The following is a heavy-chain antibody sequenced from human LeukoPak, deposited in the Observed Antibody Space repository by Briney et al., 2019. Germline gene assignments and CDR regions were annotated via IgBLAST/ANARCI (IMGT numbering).Heavy chain of an antibody. Sequence: PGGSLRLSCAASGFTFSSYSMNWVRQAPGKGLEWVSSISSSSSYIYYADSVKGRFTISRDNAKNSLYLQMNSLRAEDTAVYYCARDRHCSSTSCQGLVGYWGQGTLVTVSS. CDR1: GFTFSSYS. J-gene: IGHJ4*02. CDR2: ISSSSSYI. D-gene: IGHD2-2*01. V-gene: IGHV3-21*01. CDR3: ARDRHCSSTSCQGLVGY.